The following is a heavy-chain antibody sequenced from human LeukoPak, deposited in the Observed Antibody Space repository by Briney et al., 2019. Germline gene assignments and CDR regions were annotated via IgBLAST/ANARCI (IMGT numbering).Heavy chain of an antibody. CDR1: GGSFSGYY. D-gene: IGHD1-1*01. CDR3: ARGRFGNPLQLQPRRPFDL. CDR2: INRSGTT. V-gene: IGHV4-34*01. Sequence: PSETLSLTCAVYGGSFSGYYWSWIRQTPGRGLEWIGEINRSGTTNYNPSLKSRVAISVDTPKNQFSLKLRSVTAADTAVFYCARGRFGNPLQLQPRRPFDLWGQGTMVTISS. J-gene: IGHJ3*01.